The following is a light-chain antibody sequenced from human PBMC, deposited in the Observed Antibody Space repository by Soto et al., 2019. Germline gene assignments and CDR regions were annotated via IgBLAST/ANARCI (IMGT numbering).Light chain of an antibody. CDR3: QQYNKWPLT. Sequence: EIVLTQSPATLSLSPGERATLSCRASQSLSNYLAWYQQKPGQAPRLLINSATNRATGIPARFSGSGSGTEFTLTISSLQSEDFTVYYCQQYNKWPLTFGGGTKVDI. V-gene: IGKV3D-15*01. CDR1: QSLSNY. J-gene: IGKJ4*01. CDR2: SAT.